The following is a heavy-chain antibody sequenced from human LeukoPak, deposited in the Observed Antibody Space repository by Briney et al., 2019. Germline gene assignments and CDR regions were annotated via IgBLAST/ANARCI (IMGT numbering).Heavy chain of an antibody. CDR1: GFTFSTYS. CDR2: ISSSSTTI. J-gene: IGHJ6*03. V-gene: IGHV3-48*01. CDR3: MMRDMDV. Sequence: PGGSLRLSCAASGFTFSTYSMNWVRQAPGKGLEWISYISSSSTTIYYADSVKGRFTISRDNAKNSLYLQMNSLRAEDTAVYYSMMRDMDVWGKGTTVTVSS. D-gene: IGHD3-16*01.